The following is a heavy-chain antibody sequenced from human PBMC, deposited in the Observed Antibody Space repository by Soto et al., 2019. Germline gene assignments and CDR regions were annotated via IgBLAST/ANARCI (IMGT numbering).Heavy chain of an antibody. CDR1: GYTLTELS. CDR3: ATDWSSGYYTGWFDP. Sequence: QVQLVQSGAEVKKPGASVKVSCKVSGYTLTELSMHWERQAPGKGLEWMGGFDPEDGETIYAQKCQGRVTMTEDTSTDTANMELSSLRSEDTAVYYCATDWSSGYYTGWFDPWGQGTLVTVSS. CDR2: FDPEDGET. D-gene: IGHD3-3*01. V-gene: IGHV1-24*01. J-gene: IGHJ5*02.